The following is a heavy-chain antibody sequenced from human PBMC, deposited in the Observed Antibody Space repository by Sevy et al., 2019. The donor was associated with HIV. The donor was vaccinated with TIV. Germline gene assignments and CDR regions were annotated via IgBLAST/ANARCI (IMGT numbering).Heavy chain of an antibody. CDR2: LIGGGSRT. CDR3: ATDRISDWFFDS. Sequence: GSLRLSCAASGFSFSNYAMSWVRQAPGKGLEWVSTLIGGGSRTYYADSVTGRFTISRDNSRNTLYLQMNSLRAEDTAVYYCATDRISDWFFDSWGQGTLVTVSS. J-gene: IGHJ4*02. CDR1: GFSFSNYA. V-gene: IGHV3-23*01. D-gene: IGHD3-9*01.